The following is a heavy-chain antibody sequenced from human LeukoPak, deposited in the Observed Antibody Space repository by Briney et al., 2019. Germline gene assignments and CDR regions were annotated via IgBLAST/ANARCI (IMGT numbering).Heavy chain of an antibody. V-gene: IGHV3-48*03. CDR1: GFTFSSYV. D-gene: IGHD3-22*01. CDR2: INSSGSTI. CDR3: APGEGYYYDSSGYSDY. Sequence: GGALRLSCAASGFTFSSYVLNWVRQAPGKGLEWVSYINSSGSTIYYADSVKARFTISRDNPKTPLYLKMNGLRAEDTVVYYCAPGEGYYYDSSGYSDYWGQGTLVTVSS. J-gene: IGHJ4*02.